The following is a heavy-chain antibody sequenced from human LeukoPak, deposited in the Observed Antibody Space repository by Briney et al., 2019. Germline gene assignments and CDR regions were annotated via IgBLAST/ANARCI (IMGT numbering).Heavy chain of an antibody. Sequence: ASVKVSCKASGYTFTSSYMHGVRQAPGQGLEWLGIINPSGGSTSYAQKFQGRVTMTRDTSTSTVYMELSSLRSEDTAVYYCARERLVGFIVVVPAAMLMDVWGQGTTVTVSS. J-gene: IGHJ6*02. D-gene: IGHD2-2*01. CDR3: ARERLVGFIVVVPAAMLMDV. V-gene: IGHV1-46*01. CDR2: INPSGGST. CDR1: GYTFTSSY.